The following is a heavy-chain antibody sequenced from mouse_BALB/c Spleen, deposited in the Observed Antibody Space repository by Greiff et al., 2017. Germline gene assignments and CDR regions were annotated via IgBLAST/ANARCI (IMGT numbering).Heavy chain of an antibody. D-gene: IGHD1-1*02. J-gene: IGHJ4*01. CDR1: GFTFSSYA. CDR3: ARQRGGDY. CDR2: ISSGGSYT. V-gene: IGHV5-9-3*01. Sequence: EVQGVESGGGLVKPGGSLKLSCAASGFTFSSYAMSWVRQTPEKRLEWVATISSGGSYTYYPDSVKGRFTISRDNAKNTLYLQMSSLRSEDTAMYYCARQRGGDYWGQGTSVTVSS.